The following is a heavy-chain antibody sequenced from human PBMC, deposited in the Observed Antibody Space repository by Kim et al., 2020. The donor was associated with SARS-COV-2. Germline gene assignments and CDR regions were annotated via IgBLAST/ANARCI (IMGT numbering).Heavy chain of an antibody. J-gene: IGHJ4*02. V-gene: IGHV3-30*04. Sequence: GGSLRLSCAASGFTFSSYAMHWVRQAPGKGLEWVAVISYDGSNKYYADSVKGRFTISRDNSKNTLYLQMNSLRAEDTAVYYCSFGDYDYVWGSYRSDVRFDYWGQGTLVTVSS. CDR3: SFGDYDYVWGSYRSDVRFDY. CDR2: ISYDGSNK. CDR1: GFTFSSYA. D-gene: IGHD3-16*02.